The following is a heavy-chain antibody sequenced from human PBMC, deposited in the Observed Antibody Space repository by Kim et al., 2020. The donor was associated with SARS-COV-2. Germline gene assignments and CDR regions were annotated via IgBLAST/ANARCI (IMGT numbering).Heavy chain of an antibody. D-gene: IGHD6-13*01. J-gene: IGHJ6*02. CDR3: ARYPFIAAAGTGNYYYYYGMDV. CDR2: ISAYNGNT. V-gene: IGHV1-18*01. Sequence: ASVKVSCKASGYTFTSYGISWVRQAPGQGLEWMGWISAYNGNTNYAQKLQGRVTMTTDTSTSTAYMELRSLRSDDTVVYYCARYPFIAAAGTGNYYYYYGMDVWGQGTTVTVSS. CDR1: GYTFTSYG.